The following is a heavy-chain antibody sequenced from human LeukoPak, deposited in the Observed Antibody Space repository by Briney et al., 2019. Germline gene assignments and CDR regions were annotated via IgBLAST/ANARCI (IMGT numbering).Heavy chain of an antibody. V-gene: IGHV1-2*02. D-gene: IGHD3-22*01. Sequence: ASVKVSCKASGYTFTVYYMHRVRQPPGQGLEWMGWINPNSSGTNYAQKFQGRVTMTSDTSISTAYMEVSRLRSNDTAVYYCARDYYDSSGYPKYSYYFDYWGQGTLVTVSS. CDR2: INPNSSGT. CDR3: ARDYYDSSGYPKYSYYFDY. J-gene: IGHJ4*02. CDR1: GYTFTVYY.